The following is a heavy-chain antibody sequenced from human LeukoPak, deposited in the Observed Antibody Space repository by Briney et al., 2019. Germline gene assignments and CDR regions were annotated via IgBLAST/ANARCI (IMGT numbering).Heavy chain of an antibody. D-gene: IGHD2-15*01. CDR2: IYYSGST. CDR1: GGSISSSSYY. V-gene: IGHV4-39*01. J-gene: IGHJ5*02. CDR3: ARPKGRGLYCSGGSFYSGRNWFYP. Sequence: SETLSLTCTVAGGSISSSSYYWGWIRQPPGKGLEWIGSIYYSGSTYYNPSLKSRVTISVDTSKNQFSLKLSSVTAADTAVYYSARPKGRGLYCSGGSFYSGRNWFYPWVQGTLVTVSS.